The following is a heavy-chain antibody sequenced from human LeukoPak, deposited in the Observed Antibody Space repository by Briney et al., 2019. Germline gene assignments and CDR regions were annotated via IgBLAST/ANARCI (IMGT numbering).Heavy chain of an antibody. Sequence: ASVNVSCKASGYTFTGYYMHWVRQAPGQGLEWMGWINPNSGGTNYAQKFQGRVTMTRDTSISTAYMELSRLRSDDTAVYYCARGIIVGAADLFDYWGQGTLVTVSS. J-gene: IGHJ4*02. CDR2: INPNSGGT. CDR3: ARGIIVGAADLFDY. CDR1: GYTFTGYY. V-gene: IGHV1-2*02. D-gene: IGHD1-26*01.